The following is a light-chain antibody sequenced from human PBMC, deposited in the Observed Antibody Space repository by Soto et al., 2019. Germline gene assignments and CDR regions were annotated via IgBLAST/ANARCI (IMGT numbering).Light chain of an antibody. CDR2: DAS. J-gene: IGKJ3*01. Sequence: EVVLTQSPATLSLSPGERATLSCRASQSVSRYLACYQQKPGQAPRLLIYDASNRATGIPARFSGSGSGTDFNLTISSLEPEDFAVYYCHQRENGGTFGPGTKVDIK. CDR3: HQRENGGT. CDR1: QSVSRY. V-gene: IGKV3-11*01.